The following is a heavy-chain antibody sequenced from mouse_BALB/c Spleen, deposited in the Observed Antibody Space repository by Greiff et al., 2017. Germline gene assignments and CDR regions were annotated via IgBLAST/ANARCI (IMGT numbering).Heavy chain of an antibody. CDR2: ISDGGSYT. J-gene: IGHJ3*01. CDR3: ARDPYGGFAY. V-gene: IGHV5-4*02. CDR1: GFTFSDYY. D-gene: IGHD1-1*02. Sequence: EVKVVESGGGLVKPGGSLKLSCAASGFTFSDYYMYWVRQTPEKRLEWVATISDGGSYTYYPDSVKGRFTISRDNAKNNLYLQMSSLKSEDTAMYYCARDPYGGFAYWGQGTLVTVSA.